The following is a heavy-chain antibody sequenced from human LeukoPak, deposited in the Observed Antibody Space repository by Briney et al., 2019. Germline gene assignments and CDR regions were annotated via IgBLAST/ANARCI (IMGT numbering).Heavy chain of an antibody. CDR1: GGPISTSSSY. Sequence: PSETLSLTCTVFGGPISTSSSYWGWIRQPPGKGLEWLGSIYYSGSTYYNPSLKSRVTISVDTSRNQFSLKLSSVSAADTAVYYCARGLGYGSGSYYLGFDMWGQGTMVTVSS. CDR2: IYYSGST. J-gene: IGHJ3*02. D-gene: IGHD3-10*01. CDR3: ARGLGYGSGSYYLGFDM. V-gene: IGHV4-39*01.